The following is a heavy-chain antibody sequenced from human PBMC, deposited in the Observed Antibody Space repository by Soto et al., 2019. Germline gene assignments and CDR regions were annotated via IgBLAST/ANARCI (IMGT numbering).Heavy chain of an antibody. Sequence: QVQLVESGGGVVQPGRSLRLSCAASGFTFSNYGMHWVRQAPGKGLEWVALIWYDGNTEYYADSVKGRFTISRDNSKNTVDLQMNSRRAEDTAVYYCARDLSGPLDYWGQGTPVTVSS. CDR1: GFTFSNYG. CDR3: ARDLSGPLDY. CDR2: IWYDGNTE. V-gene: IGHV3-33*01. D-gene: IGHD3-16*02. J-gene: IGHJ4*02.